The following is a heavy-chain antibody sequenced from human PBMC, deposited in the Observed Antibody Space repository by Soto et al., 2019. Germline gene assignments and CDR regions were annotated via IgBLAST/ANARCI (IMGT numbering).Heavy chain of an antibody. D-gene: IGHD5-18*01. CDR3: AKDQAAMDLRYYYGMDV. Sequence: GGSLRLSCAASGFTFDDYAMHWVRQAPGKGLEWVSGISWNSGSIGYADSVKGRFTISRDNAKNSLYLQMNSLRAEDTALYYCAKDQAAMDLRYYYGMDVWGQGTTVTVSS. J-gene: IGHJ6*02. CDR1: GFTFDDYA. CDR2: ISWNSGSI. V-gene: IGHV3-9*01.